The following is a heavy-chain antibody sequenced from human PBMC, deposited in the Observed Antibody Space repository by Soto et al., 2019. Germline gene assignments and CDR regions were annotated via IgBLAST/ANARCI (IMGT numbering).Heavy chain of an antibody. J-gene: IGHJ3*01. CDR1: GLSFSPYS. V-gene: IGHV3-48*01. Sequence: EVQLVESGGGLVQPGGSLRLSCAASGLSFSPYSMNWVRQAPGKGLGWVSYISSRTTTIYYADCVKGRFTISRGNAKNSLYLEMNSLRAEDTSMYYCASYNWNDVKAFDFWGQGTMVTVSS. D-gene: IGHD1-1*01. CDR2: ISSRTTTI. CDR3: ASYNWNDVKAFDF.